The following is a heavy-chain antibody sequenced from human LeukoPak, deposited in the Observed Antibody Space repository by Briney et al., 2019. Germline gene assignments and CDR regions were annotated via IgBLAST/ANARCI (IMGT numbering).Heavy chain of an antibody. D-gene: IGHD3-10*01. CDR3: ARDPPTRSYGAWFDP. J-gene: IGHJ5*02. CDR2: IYSGGST. Sequence: GGSLRLSCAASGFTVSNNYINWVRQAPGKGLEWVAVIYSGGSTYYADSVKGRFTISRDNSKNTVYLQMNSLRAEDTAVYYCARDPPTRSYGAWFDPWGQGTLATVSS. CDR1: GFTVSNNY. V-gene: IGHV3-53*01.